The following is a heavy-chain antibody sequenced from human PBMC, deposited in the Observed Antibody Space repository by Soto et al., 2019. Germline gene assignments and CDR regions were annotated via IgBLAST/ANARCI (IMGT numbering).Heavy chain of an antibody. D-gene: IGHD5-12*01. J-gene: IGHJ4*02. Sequence: SETLSLTCTVSGFSISSYYWSWIRQPPGKGLECIGYIYYSGSTNYNPSLKSRVTISVDTSKNQFSLKLSSVTAADTAVYYCARGGAYSGYDCWGQGTLVTVSS. CDR3: ARGGAYSGYDC. CDR1: GFSISSYY. CDR2: IYYSGST. V-gene: IGHV4-59*01.